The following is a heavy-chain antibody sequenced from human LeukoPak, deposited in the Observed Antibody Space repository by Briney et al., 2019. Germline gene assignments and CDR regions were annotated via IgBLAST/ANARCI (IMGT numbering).Heavy chain of an antibody. V-gene: IGHV3-23*01. Sequence: GGSLRLSCAASGFTFSSYAMSWVRQAPGKGLEWVSAISGSGGSTYYADSVKGRFTISRDNSKNSLYLQMNSLRDEDTAVYYCATFYYDRSGYRFDYWGQGTLVTVSS. CDR3: ATFYYDRSGYRFDY. CDR1: GFTFSSYA. CDR2: ISGSGGST. J-gene: IGHJ4*02. D-gene: IGHD3-22*01.